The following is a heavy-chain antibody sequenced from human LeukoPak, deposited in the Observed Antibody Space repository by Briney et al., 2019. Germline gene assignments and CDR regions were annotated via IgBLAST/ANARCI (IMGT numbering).Heavy chain of an antibody. CDR3: ARGVRAGGYPSFDA. CDR1: GGSISSYY. D-gene: IGHD5-12*01. CDR2: IYTSGST. Sequence: SQTLSLTCTVSGGSISSYYWSWIPQPPGKGLEGMAYIYTSGSTNYNPSPRSRVTISVATSKTQFSLQLSSVTAARTAVYFCARGVRAGGYPSFDAWGQGTLVSVSS. V-gene: IGHV4-59*01. J-gene: IGHJ4*02.